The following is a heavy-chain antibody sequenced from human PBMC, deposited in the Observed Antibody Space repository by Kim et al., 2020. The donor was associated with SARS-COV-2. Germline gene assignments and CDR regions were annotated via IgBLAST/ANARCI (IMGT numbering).Heavy chain of an antibody. CDR1: GFTFSSYA. V-gene: IGHV3-23*01. D-gene: IGHD3-10*01. J-gene: IGHJ6*02. Sequence: GGSLRLSCAASGFTFSSYAMSWVRQAPGKGLEWVSAISGNGGSTYYADSVKGRFTISRDNSKNTLYLQMNSLRAEDTAVYYCAKVEVRGVISPSAWGMDVWGQGTTVTVSS. CDR2: ISGNGGST. CDR3: AKVEVRGVISPSAWGMDV.